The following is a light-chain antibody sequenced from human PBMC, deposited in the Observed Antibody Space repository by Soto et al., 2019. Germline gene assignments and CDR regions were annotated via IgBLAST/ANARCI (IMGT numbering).Light chain of an antibody. CDR1: SSDVGGYNY. V-gene: IGLV2-14*01. Sequence: QSALTQPASVSGSPGQSITISCTGTSSDVGGYNYVSWYQQHPDKAPKLMIYDVSNRPSGVSNRFSGSKSGNTASLTISGLQAEDEAEYYCSSYTSSSTPVVFGGGTKLTVL. J-gene: IGLJ2*01. CDR3: SSYTSSSTPVV. CDR2: DVS.